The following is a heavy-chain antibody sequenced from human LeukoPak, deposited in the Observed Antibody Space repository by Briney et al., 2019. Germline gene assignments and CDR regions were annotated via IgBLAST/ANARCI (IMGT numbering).Heavy chain of an antibody. V-gene: IGHV5-51*01. Sequence: GESLKISGKGSGYSFTSYWIGWVRQMPGKGLEWMGIIYPCDSDTRYSPSCQGQVPISADKSISTAHLQWSSLKASDTAMYYCAMTLAAARKGSVDYWGQGTLVTVSS. CDR2: IYPCDSDT. CDR3: AMTLAAARKGSVDY. CDR1: GYSFTSYW. J-gene: IGHJ4*02. D-gene: IGHD6-13*01.